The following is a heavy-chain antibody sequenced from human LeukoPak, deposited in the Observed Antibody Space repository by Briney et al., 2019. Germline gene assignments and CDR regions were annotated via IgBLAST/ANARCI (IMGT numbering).Heavy chain of an antibody. D-gene: IGHD6-13*01. V-gene: IGHV1-2*02. CDR1: GYTFTGYY. CDR3: ARDLRIAAAGTKYTNWFDP. J-gene: IGHJ5*02. Sequence: ASVKVSCKASGYTFTGYYIHWVRQAPGQGLEWMGWINPNSGGTNYAQKFQGRVTMTRDTSISTAYMELSRLRSDDTAVYYCARDLRIAAAGTKYTNWFDPWGQGTLVTVSS. CDR2: INPNSGGT.